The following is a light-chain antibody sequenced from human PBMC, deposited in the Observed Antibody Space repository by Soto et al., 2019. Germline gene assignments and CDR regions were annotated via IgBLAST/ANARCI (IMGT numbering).Light chain of an antibody. CDR2: AAS. J-gene: IGKJ2*01. V-gene: IGKV1-27*01. CDR1: QGISNY. Sequence: DIQMTQSPSSLSASVGDRVTITCRASQGISNYLAWYQQKPGKVPKLLIYAASTLQSGVPSRFSGSGSGTDFTLTISSLQTEDVETYYCQKYNSARHTFGQGTKLEIK. CDR3: QKYNSARHT.